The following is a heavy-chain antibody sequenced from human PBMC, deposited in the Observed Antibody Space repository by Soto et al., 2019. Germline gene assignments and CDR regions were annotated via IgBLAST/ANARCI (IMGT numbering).Heavy chain of an antibody. Sequence: GGSLRLSCAASGFTFSSYAMSWVRQAPGKGLEWVSAISGSGGSTYYADSVKGRFTISRDNSKNTLYLQMNSLRAEDTAVYYCAKDLALLYCSGGSCYGGVAYCGQGTLVTGSS. D-gene: IGHD2-15*01. CDR1: GFTFSSYA. CDR3: AKDLALLYCSGGSCYGGVAY. V-gene: IGHV3-23*01. CDR2: ISGSGGST. J-gene: IGHJ4*02.